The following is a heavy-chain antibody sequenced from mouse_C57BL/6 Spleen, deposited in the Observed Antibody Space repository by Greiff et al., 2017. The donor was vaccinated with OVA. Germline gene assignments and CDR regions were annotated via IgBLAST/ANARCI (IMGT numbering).Heavy chain of an antibody. D-gene: IGHD2-3*01. CDR1: GFTFSSYA. J-gene: IGHJ1*03. CDR3: TRGDGSWYFDV. Sequence: EVKVEESGKGLLKPGGSLKLSCAASGFTFSSYAMSWVRQTPEKRLEWVAYISSGGDYIYYADTVKGRFTISRDNARNTLYLQMSSLKSEDTAMYYCTRGDGSWYFDVWGTGTTVTVSS. V-gene: IGHV5S21*01. CDR2: ISSGGDYI.